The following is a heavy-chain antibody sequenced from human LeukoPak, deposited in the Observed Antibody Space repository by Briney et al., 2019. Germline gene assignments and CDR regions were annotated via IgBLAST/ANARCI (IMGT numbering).Heavy chain of an antibody. CDR1: GFTFSSYA. CDR2: ISYDGSNK. V-gene: IGHV3-30*18. J-gene: IGHJ4*02. Sequence: GGSLRLSCAASGFTFSSYAMSWVRQAPGKGLEWVAVISYDGSNKYYADSVKGRFTISRDNSKNTLYLQMNSLRAEDTAVYYCAKDYGGTFDYWGQGTLVTVSS. CDR3: AKDYGGTFDY. D-gene: IGHD4-23*01.